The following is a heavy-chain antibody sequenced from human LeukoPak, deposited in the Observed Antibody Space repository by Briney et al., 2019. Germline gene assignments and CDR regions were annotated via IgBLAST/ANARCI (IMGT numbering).Heavy chain of an antibody. CDR2: IKQDGSEK. J-gene: IGHJ4*02. D-gene: IGHD4-17*01. CDR3: ARVRRLGYFDY. CDR1: RFTFSSYW. V-gene: IGHV3-7*01. Sequence: GGSLRLSCADSRFTFSSYWVSWVRQAPGKGLEWVANIKQDGSEKYYVDSVKGRFTISRDNAKNSLYLQMNSLRAEDTAVYYCARVRRLGYFDYWGQGTLVTVSS.